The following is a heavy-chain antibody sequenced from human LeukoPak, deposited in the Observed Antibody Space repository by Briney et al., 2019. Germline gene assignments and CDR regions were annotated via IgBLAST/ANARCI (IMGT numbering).Heavy chain of an antibody. J-gene: IGHJ4*02. V-gene: IGHV3-23*01. CDR2: LSGSGDIT. CDR1: GFTFSSYV. D-gene: IGHD2/OR15-2a*01. Sequence: GGSLRLSCAASGFTFSSYVMNWVRQAPGKGPEWVSALSGSGDITTYADSVKGRFTISRDNSENSLYLQMDSLTAEDTAVYYCTRKGSQWDFLVDYWGQGTRVAVSP. CDR3: TRKGSQWDFLVDY.